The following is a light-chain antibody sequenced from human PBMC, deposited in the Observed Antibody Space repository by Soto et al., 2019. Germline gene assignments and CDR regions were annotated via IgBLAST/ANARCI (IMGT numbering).Light chain of an antibody. V-gene: IGKV1-5*01. CDR3: QQFKSSTWT. CDR1: QSIERY. J-gene: IGKJ1*01. CDR2: DAS. Sequence: DIQMTQSPSTLSASVGDRVSITCRASQSIERYLAWYQQKPGKAPNLLIYDASSLERGVPSRFSGRGSGTEFTLTISSLHPDDFATYYCQQFKSSTWTFGQGTKVEIK.